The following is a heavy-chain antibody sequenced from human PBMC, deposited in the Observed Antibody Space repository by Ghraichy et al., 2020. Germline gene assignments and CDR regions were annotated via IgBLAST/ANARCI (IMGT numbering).Heavy chain of an antibody. Sequence: SETLSLTCTVSRGSVSSGSYHWSWVRQPPGKGLEWIGYIYYRGSTSYNPSLKSRVSISVDTYKNQFSLKLSSVTAADTAVYYCARATNPIYYSSYSLHVWGQGTTVTVSS. J-gene: IGHJ6*02. V-gene: IGHV4-61*01. CDR2: IYYRGST. CDR3: ARATNPIYYSSYSLHV. D-gene: IGHD2-8*01. CDR1: RGSVSSGSYH.